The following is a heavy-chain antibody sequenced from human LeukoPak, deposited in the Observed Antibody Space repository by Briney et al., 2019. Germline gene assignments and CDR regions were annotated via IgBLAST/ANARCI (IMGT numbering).Heavy chain of an antibody. Sequence: PGRSLRLSCAASGFSFDNYGMHWVRQAPGKGLEWVAIIWFDGDKKYHADSVKGRFTISRDNSKNTVYLQMNSLRAEDTAVYYCAREQADSLDYWGQGTLITVSS. J-gene: IGHJ4*02. D-gene: IGHD6-13*01. CDR2: IWFDGDKK. V-gene: IGHV3-33*01. CDR3: AREQADSLDY. CDR1: GFSFDNYG.